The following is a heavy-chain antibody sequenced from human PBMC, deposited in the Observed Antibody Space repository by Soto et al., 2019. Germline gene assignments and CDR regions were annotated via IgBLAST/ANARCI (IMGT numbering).Heavy chain of an antibody. CDR3: AKATADYGDYYQSSFDY. CDR2: ISWNSGSI. CDR1: GFTFDDYA. J-gene: IGHJ4*02. D-gene: IGHD4-17*01. V-gene: IGHV3-9*01. Sequence: EVQLVESGGGLVQPGRSLRLSCAASGFTFDDYAMHWVRQAPGKGLEWVSGISWNSGSIGYADSVKGRFTISRDNAKNSLYLQMNSLRAEDTALYYCAKATADYGDYYQSSFDYWGQGTLVTVSS.